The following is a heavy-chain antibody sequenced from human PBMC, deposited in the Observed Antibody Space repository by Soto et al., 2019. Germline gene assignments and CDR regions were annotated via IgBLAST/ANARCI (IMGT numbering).Heavy chain of an antibody. J-gene: IGHJ6*02. CDR3: ARDKYYYDSSGYPTDYYYYGMDV. CDR2: ISSSSSYI. CDR1: GFTFSSYS. D-gene: IGHD3-22*01. V-gene: IGHV3-21*01. Sequence: GGSLRLSCAASGFTFSSYSMNWVRQAPGKGLEWVSSISSSSSYIYYADSVKGRFTVSRDNAKNSLYLQMNSLRAEDTAVYYCARDKYYYDSSGYPTDYYYYGMDVWGQGTTVTVSS.